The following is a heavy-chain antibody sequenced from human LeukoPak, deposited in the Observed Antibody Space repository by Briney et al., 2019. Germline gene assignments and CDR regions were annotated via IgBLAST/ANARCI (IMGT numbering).Heavy chain of an antibody. CDR1: RFSLTTSGVG. D-gene: IGHD5-12*01. J-gene: IGHJ4*02. Sequence: ESGPALVKPTQTLTLTCTFSRFSLTTSGVGVGWISQPPGKALEWLAFIYWDDDKRYRPSLKSRLTISKDTSKNQVILTMTDMDLVDTATYYCVHGRYGGNLAYWGQGTRVTVSS. V-gene: IGHV2-5*02. CDR2: IYWDDDK. CDR3: VHGRYGGNLAY.